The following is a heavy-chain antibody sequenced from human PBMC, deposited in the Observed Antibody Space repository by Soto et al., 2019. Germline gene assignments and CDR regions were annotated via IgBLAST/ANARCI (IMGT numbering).Heavy chain of an antibody. CDR2: IDPSDSYT. CDR1: GYSFTSYW. Sequence: PGESLKISCKGSGYSFTSYWISWVRQMPGKGLEWMGRIDPSDSYTNYSPSFQGHVTISADKSISTAYLQWSSLKASDTAMYYCARLRNYYDSSGLYYFDYWGQGTLVTVSS. CDR3: ARLRNYYDSSGLYYFDY. J-gene: IGHJ4*02. V-gene: IGHV5-10-1*01. D-gene: IGHD3-22*01.